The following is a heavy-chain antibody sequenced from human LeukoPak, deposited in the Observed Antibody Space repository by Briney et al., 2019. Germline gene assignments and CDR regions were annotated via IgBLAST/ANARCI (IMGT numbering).Heavy chain of an antibody. CDR2: SNPSGDST. Sequence: ASVKVSCKASGYTFTNYYIHWVRQAPGHGLEWLGISNPSGDSTNYAQKFQGRVTMTRDTSTSTVYMDLSSLRSEDTAVYYCARWTTTFLDYWGQGTLVTVSS. V-gene: IGHV1-46*01. CDR1: GYTFTNYY. D-gene: IGHD1-1*01. J-gene: IGHJ4*02. CDR3: ARWTTTFLDY.